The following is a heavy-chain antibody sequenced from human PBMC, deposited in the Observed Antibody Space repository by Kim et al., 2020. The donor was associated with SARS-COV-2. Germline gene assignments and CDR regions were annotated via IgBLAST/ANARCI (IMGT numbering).Heavy chain of an antibody. D-gene: IGHD7-27*01. Sequence: NYAQKFQGRVTMTRDTSISTAYMELSRLRSDDTAVYYCARDPAGDGAFDIWGQGTMVTVSS. CDR3: ARDPAGDGAFDI. J-gene: IGHJ3*02. V-gene: IGHV1-2*02.